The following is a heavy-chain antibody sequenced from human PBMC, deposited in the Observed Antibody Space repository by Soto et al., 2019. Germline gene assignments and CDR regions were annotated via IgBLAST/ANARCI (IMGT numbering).Heavy chain of an antibody. CDR3: AKASSSSWAYNWFDP. D-gene: IGHD6-13*01. Sequence: GSLRLSCAASGFTFSSYAMSWVRQAPGKGLEWVSAISGSGGSTYYADSVKGRFTISRDNSKNTLYLQMNSLRAEDTAVYYCAKASSSSWAYNWFDPWGQGTLVTVSS. CDR2: ISGSGGST. J-gene: IGHJ5*02. CDR1: GFTFSSYA. V-gene: IGHV3-23*01.